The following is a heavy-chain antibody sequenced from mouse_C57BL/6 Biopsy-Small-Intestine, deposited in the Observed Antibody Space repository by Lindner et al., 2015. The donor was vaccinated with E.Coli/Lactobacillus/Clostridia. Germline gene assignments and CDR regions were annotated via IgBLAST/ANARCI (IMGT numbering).Heavy chain of an antibody. V-gene: IGHV1-42*01. Sequence: VQLQESGPELVKPGASVKISCKASGYSFTGYFMSWVKQSPEKSLEWIGEINPTTGGTTYNQRFKAKATLTVDKSSSTAFMQFKNLTSEDSAVYYCARSHAEGDFWGQGTTLTVS. CDR1: GYSFTGYF. CDR2: INPTTGGT. CDR3: ARSHAEGDF. J-gene: IGHJ2*01.